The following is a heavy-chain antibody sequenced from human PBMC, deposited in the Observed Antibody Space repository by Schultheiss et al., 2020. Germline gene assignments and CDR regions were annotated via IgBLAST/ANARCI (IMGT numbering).Heavy chain of an antibody. D-gene: IGHD3-16*02. V-gene: IGHV1-46*01. CDR3: ARGHRLDDYIWGSYRSREFDY. J-gene: IGHJ4*02. CDR2: INPSGGST. CDR1: GGTFSSYA. Sequence: ASVKVSCKASGGTFSSYAISWVRQAPGQGLEWMGIINPSGGSTSYAQKFQGRVTMTRDTSTSTVYMELSSLRSEDTAVYYCARGHRLDDYIWGSYRSREFDYWGQGTLVTVSS.